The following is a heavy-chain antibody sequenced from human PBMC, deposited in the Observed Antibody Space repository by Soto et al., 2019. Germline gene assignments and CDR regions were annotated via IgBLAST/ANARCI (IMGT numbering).Heavy chain of an antibody. D-gene: IGHD6-13*01. CDR1: GGSFSGYY. CDR2: INHSGST. Sequence: SETLSLTCAVYGGSFSGYYWSWIRQPPGKGLEWIGEINHSGSTNYNPSLKSRVTISVDTSKNQFSLKLSSVTAADTAVYYCARAPGYSSSWYYYYGMDVWGQGTTVTVSS. J-gene: IGHJ6*02. V-gene: IGHV4-34*01. CDR3: ARAPGYSSSWYYYYGMDV.